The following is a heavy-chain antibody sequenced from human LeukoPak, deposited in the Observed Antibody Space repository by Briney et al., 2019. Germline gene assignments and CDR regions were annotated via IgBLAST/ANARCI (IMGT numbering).Heavy chain of an antibody. CDR3: ARGRTGITMVRGVIQKSLYYFDY. CDR1: GGSFSGYY. D-gene: IGHD3-10*01. Sequence: SETLSLTCAVYGGSFSGYYWSWIRQPPGKGLEWIAEINYSGSTNYNPSLKSRVTISVDTSKNQFSLKLSSVTAADTAVYYCARGRTGITMVRGVIQKSLYYFDYWGQGTLVTVFS. CDR2: INYSGST. J-gene: IGHJ4*02. V-gene: IGHV4-34*01.